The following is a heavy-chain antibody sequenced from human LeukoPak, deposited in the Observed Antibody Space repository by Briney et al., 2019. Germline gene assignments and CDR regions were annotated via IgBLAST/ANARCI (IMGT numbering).Heavy chain of an antibody. J-gene: IGHJ4*02. CDR2: ISGSGVNR. V-gene: IGHV3-23*01. Sequence: ETLSLTCTVSGGSISSSSYYWGWIRQPPGKGLEWVSTISGSGVNRDYADSVKGRFIISRDNSKNTLYLQMHSLRAEDTAVYYCAKGISPMISLLYFDYWGQGTLVTVSS. D-gene: IGHD3-22*01. CDR3: AKGISPMISLLYFDY. CDR1: GGSISSSSYY.